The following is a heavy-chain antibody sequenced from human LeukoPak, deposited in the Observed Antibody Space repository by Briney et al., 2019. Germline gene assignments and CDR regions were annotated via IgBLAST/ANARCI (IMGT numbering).Heavy chain of an antibody. CDR3: ARDPRPRGGWFYFDY. CDR1: GDSISSGNY. CDR2: IYQSGIT. V-gene: IGHV4-4*02. J-gene: IGHJ4*02. D-gene: IGHD6-19*01. Sequence: SGTLSLTCGVSGDSISSGNYWNWVRQPPGKGLEWIGDIYQSGITNYNPSLKSRVTMSVDKSRNEFSLKLDSVTAADTAVYYCARDPRPRGGWFYFDYWGQGILVTVSS.